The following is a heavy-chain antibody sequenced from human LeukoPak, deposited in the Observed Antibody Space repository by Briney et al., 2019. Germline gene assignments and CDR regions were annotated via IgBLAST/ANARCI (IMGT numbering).Heavy chain of an antibody. CDR3: ARQTLELLWFGELLPGWFDP. D-gene: IGHD3-10*01. Sequence: SETLSLTCTVSGDSISSDYWSWIRQPAGKGLEWIGRISASGSANYNPSLKSRVTMSVDTSKNQFSLRLSSVTAADTAVYYCARQTLELLWFGELLPGWFDPWGQGTLVTVSS. V-gene: IGHV4-4*07. CDR1: GDSISSDY. J-gene: IGHJ5*02. CDR2: ISASGSA.